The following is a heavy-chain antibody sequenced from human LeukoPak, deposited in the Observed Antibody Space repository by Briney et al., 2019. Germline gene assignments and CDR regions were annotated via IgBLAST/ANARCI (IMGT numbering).Heavy chain of an antibody. V-gene: IGHV1-2*02. CDR2: INPNSGGT. CDR3: ARASGSYPDFDC. Sequence: GASVKVSCKASGHTFTGYYMHWVRQAPGQGLEWMGWINPNSGGTNYAQKFQGRVTMTRDTSISTAYMELSSLRSDDTAVYYCARASGSYPDFDCWGQGTLVTVSS. J-gene: IGHJ4*02. CDR1: GHTFTGYY. D-gene: IGHD1-26*01.